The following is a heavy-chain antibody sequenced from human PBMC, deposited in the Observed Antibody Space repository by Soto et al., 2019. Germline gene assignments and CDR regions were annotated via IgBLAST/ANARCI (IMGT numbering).Heavy chain of an antibody. D-gene: IGHD2-2*02. J-gene: IGHJ6*02. V-gene: IGHV3-33*01. CDR1: GFTFSSYG. Sequence: QVQLVESGGGVVQPGRSLRLSCAASGFTFSSYGMHWVRQAPGKGLEWVAVIWYDGSNKYYADSVKGRFTISRDNSKNTLYLDRNSLSAEKTAVYYCARDILNTAYVMDVWGQGSTVTVSS. CDR3: ARDILNTAYVMDV. CDR2: IWYDGSNK.